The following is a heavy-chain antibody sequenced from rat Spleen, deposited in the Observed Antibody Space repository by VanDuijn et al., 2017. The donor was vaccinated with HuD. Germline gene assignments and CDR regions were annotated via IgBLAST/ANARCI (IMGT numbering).Heavy chain of an antibody. CDR3: GKDMNYYSTYPFYVMGA. V-gene: IGHV5-31*01. CDR2: ITHTDYNT. CDR1: GFPFNDYW. J-gene: IGHJ4*01. D-gene: IGHD1-2*01. Sequence: EVQLVETGGGLVQPGRSLKLSCVASGFPFNDYWMPWIRQAPGKGLEWIASITHTDYNTYYADSVKGRFTISRDNTKSTLYLQMHSLRSEDTATYYCGKDMNYYSTYPFYVMGAWGQGASVTVSS.